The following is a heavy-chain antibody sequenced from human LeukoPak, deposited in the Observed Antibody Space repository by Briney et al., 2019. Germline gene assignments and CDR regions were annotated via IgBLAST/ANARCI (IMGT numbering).Heavy chain of an antibody. V-gene: IGHV3-30*02. D-gene: IGHD2-2*01. J-gene: IGHJ3*02. Sequence: GGSLRLSCAASGFTFSSYGMHWVRQAPGKGLEWVAFIRYDGSNKYYADSVKGRFTISRDNSKNTLYLQMNSLRAEDTAVYYCAKDTSAAMGGDAFDIWGQGTMVTVSS. CDR3: AKDTSAAMGGDAFDI. CDR2: IRYDGSNK. CDR1: GFTFSSYG.